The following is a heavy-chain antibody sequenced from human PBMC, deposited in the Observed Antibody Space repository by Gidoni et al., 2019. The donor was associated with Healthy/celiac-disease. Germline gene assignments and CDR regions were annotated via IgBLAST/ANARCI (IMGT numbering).Heavy chain of an antibody. J-gene: IGHJ6*02. CDR1: GGSISSSSYY. V-gene: IGHV4-39*01. D-gene: IGHD3-3*01. CDR2: IYYSGST. Sequence: QLQLQESGPGLVKPSAPLSLTCTVSGGSISSSSYYWGWIRPPPGKGLEWIGSIYYSGSTYYNPSLKSRVTRSVDTSKNQFSLKLSSVTAADTAVYYCARHDDFWSGPLNQDYYGMDVWGQGTTVTVSS. CDR3: ARHDDFWSGPLNQDYYGMDV.